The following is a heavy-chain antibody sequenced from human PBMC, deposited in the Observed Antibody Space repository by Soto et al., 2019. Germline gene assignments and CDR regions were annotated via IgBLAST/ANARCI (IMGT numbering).Heavy chain of an antibody. CDR3: AKDRGSGSYPNHLDY. D-gene: IGHD1-26*01. CDR1: GFTFSSYG. V-gene: IGHV3-30*18. J-gene: IGHJ4*02. Sequence: GGSLRLSCAASGFTFSSYGMHWVRQAPGKGLEWVAVISYDGSNKYYGDSVKGRFTISRDNSKNTLYLQMNSLRAEDTAVYYCAKDRGSGSYPNHLDYWGQGTLVTVSS. CDR2: ISYDGSNK.